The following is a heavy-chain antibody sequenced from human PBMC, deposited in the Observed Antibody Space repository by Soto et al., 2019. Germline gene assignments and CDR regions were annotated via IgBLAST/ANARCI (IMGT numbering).Heavy chain of an antibody. CDR3: ARVYSSSWYLSGFDY. CDR1: GYTFTSYA. V-gene: IGHV1-3*01. D-gene: IGHD6-13*01. J-gene: IGHJ4*02. CDR2: INAGNGNT. Sequence: ASVKVSCKASGYTFTSYAMHWVRQAPGQRLEWMGWINAGNGNTKYSQKFQGRVTITRDTSASTAYMELSSLRSEDTAVYYCARVYSSSWYLSGFDYWGQGTLVTVSS.